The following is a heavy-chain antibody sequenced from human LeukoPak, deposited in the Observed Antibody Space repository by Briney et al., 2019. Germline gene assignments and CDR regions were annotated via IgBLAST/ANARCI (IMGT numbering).Heavy chain of an antibody. J-gene: IGHJ5*02. D-gene: IGHD3-10*01. Sequence: ASVKVSCKTSEYSFTDYYMHWVRQAPGQGLEWMGWINPYSGGTSSAQKFQGRVTMTRDTSISTVYMQVSWLTSDDTAIYYCARADRLPRGPYLIGPWGQGTLVTVSS. CDR1: EYSFTDYY. CDR3: ARADRLPRGPYLIGP. V-gene: IGHV1-2*02. CDR2: INPYSGGT.